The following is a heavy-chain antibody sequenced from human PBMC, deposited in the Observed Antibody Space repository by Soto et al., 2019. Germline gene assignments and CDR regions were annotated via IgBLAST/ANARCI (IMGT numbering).Heavy chain of an antibody. D-gene: IGHD4-17*01. V-gene: IGHV3-48*02. Sequence: GGSLRLSCAASGFTFSSYSMNWVRQAPGKGLEWVSYISSSSSTIYYADSVKGRFTISRDNAKNSLYLQMNSLRDEDTAVYYCARVGDVGYGDYVDYFWGQGTLVTVSS. J-gene: IGHJ4*02. CDR2: ISSSSSTI. CDR3: ARVGDVGYGDYVDYF. CDR1: GFTFSSYS.